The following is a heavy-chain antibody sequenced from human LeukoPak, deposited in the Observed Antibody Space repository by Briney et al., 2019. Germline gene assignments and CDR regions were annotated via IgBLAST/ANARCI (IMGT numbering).Heavy chain of an antibody. D-gene: IGHD6-6*01. CDR2: FDPEDGET. CDR3: ATGYSSSSGLRDYYYYYMDV. Sequence: ASVKVSCKVSGYTLTELSMHWVRQAPGKGLEWMGGFDPEDGETIYAQKFQGRVTMTEDTSTDTAYMELSSLRSEDTAVYYCATGYSSSSGLRDYYYYYMDVWGKGTTVTVSS. J-gene: IGHJ6*03. CDR1: GYTLTELS. V-gene: IGHV1-24*01.